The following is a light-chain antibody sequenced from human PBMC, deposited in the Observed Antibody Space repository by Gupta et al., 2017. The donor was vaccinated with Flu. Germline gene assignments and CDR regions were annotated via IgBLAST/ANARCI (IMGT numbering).Light chain of an antibody. V-gene: IGKV1-5*03. CDR3: QQYNSYSQA. CDR2: RAS. J-gene: IGKJ1*01. CDR1: QTINYW. Sequence: DIQMTQSPSTLSASAGDRVTITCRASQTINYWLAWYQQKPGKAPKLLVYRASVLEDGVPSRFSGSGSGTDFTLTISSLQPDDFATYYCQQYNSYSQAFGQGTKVEIK.